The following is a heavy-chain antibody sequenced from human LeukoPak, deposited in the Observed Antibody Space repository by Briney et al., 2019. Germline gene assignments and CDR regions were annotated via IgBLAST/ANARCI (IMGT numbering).Heavy chain of an antibody. J-gene: IGHJ4*02. CDR3: AKEADYVWGSYRYWDY. V-gene: IGHV3-7*03. Sequence: GGSLRLSCAASGFTFSTYWVTWVRQAPGKGLEWVANIKQDGSEKYFVDSVKGRFTISRDNANNSLYPQMNSLRAEDTAVYYCAKEADYVWGSYRYWDYWGQGTLVTVSS. CDR1: GFTFSTYW. D-gene: IGHD3-16*02. CDR2: IKQDGSEK.